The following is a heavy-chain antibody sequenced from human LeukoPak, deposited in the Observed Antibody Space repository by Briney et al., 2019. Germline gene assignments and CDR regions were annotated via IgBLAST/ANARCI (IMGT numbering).Heavy chain of an antibody. J-gene: IGHJ4*02. CDR3: AKDLEPQLVGAADY. CDR1: GFTCSSFG. D-gene: IGHD1-26*01. Sequence: GGSLRLSCAASGFTCSSFGMHWVRQAPGKGLEWVAVISYDGSNKYYADSVKGRFTISRDNSKNTLYLQMNSLRAEDTAVYYCAKDLEPQLVGAADYWGQGTLVTVSS. CDR2: ISYDGSNK. V-gene: IGHV3-30*18.